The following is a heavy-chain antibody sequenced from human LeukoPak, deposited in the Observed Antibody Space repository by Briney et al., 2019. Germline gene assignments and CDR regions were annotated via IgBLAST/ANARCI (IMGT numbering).Heavy chain of an antibody. Sequence: SETLSLTCAVYGGSFSGYYWSWIRQPPGKGLEWIGEINHSGSTNYNPSLKGRVSISVDTSKNQFSLKLSSVTAADTAVYYCARGSVAAAGTRRYFQHWGQGTLVTVSS. V-gene: IGHV4-34*01. D-gene: IGHD6-13*01. J-gene: IGHJ1*01. CDR2: INHSGST. CDR1: GGSFSGYY. CDR3: ARGSVAAAGTRRYFQH.